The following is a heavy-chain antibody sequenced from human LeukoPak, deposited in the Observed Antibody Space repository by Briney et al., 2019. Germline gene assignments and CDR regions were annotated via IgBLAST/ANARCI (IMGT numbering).Heavy chain of an antibody. V-gene: IGHV3-9*01. CDR2: ISWNSGGI. Sequence: GGSLRLSCAASGFIFDDYAMHWVRQAPGKGLEWVSGISWNSGGIGYADSVKGRFTISRDNAKNSLYLQMNSLRAEDTALYYCARGGEMATNWGQGTLVTVST. D-gene: IGHD5-24*01. CDR1: GFIFDDYA. CDR3: ARGGEMATN. J-gene: IGHJ4*02.